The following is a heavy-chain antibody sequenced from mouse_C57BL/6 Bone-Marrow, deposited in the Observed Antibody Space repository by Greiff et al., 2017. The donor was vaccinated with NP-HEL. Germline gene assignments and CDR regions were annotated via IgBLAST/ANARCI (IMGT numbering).Heavy chain of an antibody. Sequence: EVQVVESGGGLVKPGGSLKLSCAASGFTFSSYAMSWVRQTPEKRLEWVATISDGGSYTYYPDNVQGRFTISRDNAKNNLYLQMSHLKSDDTAMYYCARRGIHYYGSRQNYFDYWGQGTTLTVSS. D-gene: IGHD1-1*01. J-gene: IGHJ2*01. CDR1: GFTFSSYA. CDR3: ARRGIHYYGSRQNYFDY. V-gene: IGHV5-4*01. CDR2: ISDGGSYT.